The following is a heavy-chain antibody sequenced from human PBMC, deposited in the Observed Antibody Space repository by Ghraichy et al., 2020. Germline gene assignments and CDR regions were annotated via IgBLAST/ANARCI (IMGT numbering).Heavy chain of an antibody. J-gene: IGHJ6*02. CDR2: IWYDGSNK. D-gene: IGHD3-3*01. V-gene: IGHV3-33*01. CDR3: AREFPPDGYDFWSGWAATVYYYYYGMDV. Sequence: GGSLRLSCAASGFTFSSYGMHWVRQAPGKGLEWVAVIWYDGSNKYYADSVKGRFTISRDNSKNTLYLQMNSLRAEDTAVYYCAREFPPDGYDFWSGWAATVYYYYYGMDVWGQGTTVTVSS. CDR1: GFTFSSYG.